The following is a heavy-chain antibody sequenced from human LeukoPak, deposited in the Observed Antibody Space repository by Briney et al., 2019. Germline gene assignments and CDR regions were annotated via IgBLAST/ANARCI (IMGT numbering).Heavy chain of an antibody. Sequence: SVKVSCKASGGTFSSYAISWVRQAPGQRLEWMGGIIPIFGTANSAQKLQDRVTITADEATSTAYMELSSLRSEDTAVYCCARVEIVGWPTDETGLDYYYYYGMDVWGQGTTVTVSS. V-gene: IGHV1-69*01. J-gene: IGHJ6*02. D-gene: IGHD2-2*03. CDR2: IIPIFGTA. CDR3: ARVEIVGWPTDETGLDYYYYYGMDV. CDR1: GGTFSSYA.